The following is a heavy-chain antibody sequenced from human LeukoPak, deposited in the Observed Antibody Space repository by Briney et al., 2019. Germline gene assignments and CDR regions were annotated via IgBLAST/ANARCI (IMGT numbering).Heavy chain of an antibody. J-gene: IGHJ6*02. CDR1: GFTFSSYW. CDR2: IKQDGSEK. D-gene: IGHD4-17*01. CDR3: ARDVPDYGDYVWPMAKRYYYYGMDV. Sequence: SGGSLRLSCAASGFTFSSYWMSWVRQAPGKGLEWVANIKQDGSEKYYVDSVKGRFTISRDNAKNSLYLQMNSLRAEDTAVYYCARDVPDYGDYVWPMAKRYYYYGMDVWGQGTTVTVSS. V-gene: IGHV3-7*01.